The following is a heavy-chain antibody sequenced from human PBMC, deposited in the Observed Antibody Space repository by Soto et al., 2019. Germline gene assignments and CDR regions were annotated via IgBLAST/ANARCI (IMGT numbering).Heavy chain of an antibody. Sequence: GGSLRLSCAASGFTFSSYAMSWVRQAPGKGLEWVSAISGSGGGTYYADSVKGRFTISRDNSKNTLYLQMNSLRAEDTAVYYCAKALYSSSPLLYYMDVWGKGTTVTVSS. CDR3: AKALYSSSPLLYYMDV. V-gene: IGHV3-23*01. CDR2: ISGSGGGT. CDR1: GFTFSSYA. D-gene: IGHD6-6*01. J-gene: IGHJ6*03.